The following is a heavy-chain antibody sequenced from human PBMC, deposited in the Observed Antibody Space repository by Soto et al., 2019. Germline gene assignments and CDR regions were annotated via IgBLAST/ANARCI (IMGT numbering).Heavy chain of an antibody. CDR2: ISYDGSNK. CDR1: GFTFSSYG. J-gene: IGHJ6*02. D-gene: IGHD3-3*01. Sequence: VGSLRLSCAASGFTFSSYGMHWVRQAPGKGLEWVAVISYDGSNKYYADSVKGRFTISRDNSKNTLYLQMNSLRAEDTAVYYCAKDLRGYYLGYYGMDVWGQGTTVTVSS. CDR3: AKDLRGYYLGYYGMDV. V-gene: IGHV3-30*18.